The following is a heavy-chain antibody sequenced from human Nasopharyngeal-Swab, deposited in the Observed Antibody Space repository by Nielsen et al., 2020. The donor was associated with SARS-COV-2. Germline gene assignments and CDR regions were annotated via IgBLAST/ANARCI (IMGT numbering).Heavy chain of an antibody. CDR2: IYYSGST. Sequence: SETLSLTCTVSGGSISSYYWSWIRQPPGKGLEWIGYIYYSGSTNYNPSLKSRVTISVDTSKNQFSPKLSSVTAADTAVYYCARTGLGYCSGGSCYSAFDIWGQGTMVTVSS. D-gene: IGHD2-15*01. CDR3: ARTGLGYCSGGSCYSAFDI. CDR1: GGSISSYY. J-gene: IGHJ3*02. V-gene: IGHV4-59*13.